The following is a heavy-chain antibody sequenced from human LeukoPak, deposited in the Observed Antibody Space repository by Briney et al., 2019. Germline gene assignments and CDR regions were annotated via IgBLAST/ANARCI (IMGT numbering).Heavy chain of an antibody. J-gene: IGHJ4*02. CDR1: GFTVSSNY. D-gene: IGHD4-11*01. Sequence: GGSLRLSCAASGFTVSSNYMSWVRQAPGKGLEWVSVIYSGGSTYYADSVKGRFTISRDNSKNTLYLQMNSLRAEDTAVYYCARALRPTHFYSNLYYYFDYWGQGTLVTVSS. CDR3: ARALRPTHFYSNLYYYFDY. V-gene: IGHV3-66*01. CDR2: IYSGGST.